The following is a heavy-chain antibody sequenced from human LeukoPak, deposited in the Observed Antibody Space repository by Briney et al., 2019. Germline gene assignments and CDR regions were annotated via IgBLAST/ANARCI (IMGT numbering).Heavy chain of an antibody. CDR1: GGTFSSYA. Sequence: TVKVSCKASGGTFSSYAISWVRQAPGQGLEWMGRIIPILGIANYAQKFQGRVTITADKSTSTAYMELSSLRSEDTAVYYCARTTVAGTGYYYYYYYMDVWGKGTTVTVSS. V-gene: IGHV1-69*04. J-gene: IGHJ6*03. CDR3: ARTTVAGTGYYYYYYYMDV. D-gene: IGHD6-19*01. CDR2: IIPILGIA.